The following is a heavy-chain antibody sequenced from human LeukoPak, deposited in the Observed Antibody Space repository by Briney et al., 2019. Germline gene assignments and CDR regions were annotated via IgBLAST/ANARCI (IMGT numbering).Heavy chain of an antibody. CDR1: GFTFTTYW. Sequence: GGSLRLSCAASGFTFTTYWMHWVRQAPGKELVWVSRINIDGTITNYADSVEGRFTISRDNAKNTLYLQMNSLRAEDTAVYYCATGKTATLPGYWGQGTLVTVSS. J-gene: IGHJ4*02. D-gene: IGHD2-15*01. CDR2: INIDGTIT. CDR3: ATGKTATLPGY. V-gene: IGHV3-74*01.